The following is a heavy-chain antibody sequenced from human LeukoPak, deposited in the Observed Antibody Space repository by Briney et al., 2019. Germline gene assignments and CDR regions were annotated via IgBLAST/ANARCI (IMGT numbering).Heavy chain of an antibody. D-gene: IGHD5-24*01. V-gene: IGHV3-30-3*01. J-gene: IGHJ4*02. CDR3: ARDHTGHNFY. Sequence: HTGGSLRLSCAASEFIFSTYAMHWVRQAPGKGLEWVAVISHDGSNKYYADSVKGRFTISRDNSKNTLYLQMNSLRAEDTAVYYRARDHTGHNFYWGQGTLVTVSS. CDR2: ISHDGSNK. CDR1: EFIFSTYA.